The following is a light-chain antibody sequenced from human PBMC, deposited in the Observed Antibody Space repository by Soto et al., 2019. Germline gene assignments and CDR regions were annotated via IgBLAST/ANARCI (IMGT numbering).Light chain of an antibody. CDR2: GAS. CDR1: QSVSSSY. V-gene: IGKV3-20*01. CDR3: QQYGSSPPWT. Sequence: EIVLTQSPGTLSLSPGERANLSCRASQSVSSSYLAWYQQKTGQAPRLLIYGASSRATGIPDRFSGSGSVTDFTLTISRLEPEDFAVYYCQQYGSSPPWTFGQGTKVDIK. J-gene: IGKJ1*01.